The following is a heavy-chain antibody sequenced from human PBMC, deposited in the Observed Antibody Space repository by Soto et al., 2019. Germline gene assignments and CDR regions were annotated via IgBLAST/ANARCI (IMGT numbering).Heavy chain of an antibody. V-gene: IGHV1-8*01. CDR3: ARRRLLAARRGDWFDP. CDR2: MNPNSDNT. CDR1: GYTFSNYD. D-gene: IGHD6-6*01. J-gene: IGHJ5*02. Sequence: QVQLVQSGAEVKDPGASVKVSCKASGYTFSNYDIGWVRQASGQGLEWMGWMNPNSDNTGYAQKFQGRVTMTRNTSISTAYMELSSLRSEDTAVYYCARRRLLAARRGDWFDPWGQGTLVIVSS.